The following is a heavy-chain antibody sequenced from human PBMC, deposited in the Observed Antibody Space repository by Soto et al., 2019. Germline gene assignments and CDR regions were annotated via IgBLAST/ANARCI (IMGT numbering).Heavy chain of an antibody. CDR3: ARGVHDCNSTRCYASWFDP. CDR2: ISGSGGST. Sequence: PGGSLRLSCAASGFTFSSYAMSWVRQAPGKGLEWVSAISGSGGSTYYADSVKGRFTISRDNSKNTLYLQMNSLRAEDTAVYYCARGVHDCNSTRCYASWFDPWDQGTLVTVSP. J-gene: IGHJ5*02. D-gene: IGHD2-2*01. CDR1: GFTFSSYA. V-gene: IGHV3-23*01.